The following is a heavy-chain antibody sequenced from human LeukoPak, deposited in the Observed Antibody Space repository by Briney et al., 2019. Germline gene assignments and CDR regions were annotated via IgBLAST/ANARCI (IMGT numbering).Heavy chain of an antibody. CDR2: ISSSSSYI. D-gene: IGHD3-22*01. V-gene: IGHV3-21*01. CDR3: ASVTPNYYDSSGYYLFDP. CDR1: GFTFSIYS. Sequence: GGPLRLSCAASGFTFSIYSMNWVRQAPGKGLEWVSSISSSSSYIYYADSVKGRFTISRDNAKNSLYLQMNSLRAEDTAVYYCASVTPNYYDSSGYYLFDPWGQGTLVTVSS. J-gene: IGHJ5*02.